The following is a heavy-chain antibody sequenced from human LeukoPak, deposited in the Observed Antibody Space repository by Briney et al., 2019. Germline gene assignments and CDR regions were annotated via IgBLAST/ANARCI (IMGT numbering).Heavy chain of an antibody. CDR1: GFTFSSYA. Sequence: GGSLRLSCAASGFTFSSYAMHWVRQAPGKGLEWVAVISYDGSNKYYADSVKGRFTISRDNSKNTLYLQMNSLRAEDTAVYHCAKPGGYSSGGTRYYFDYWGQGTLVTVSS. V-gene: IGHV3-30-3*02. CDR3: AKPGGYSSGGTRYYFDY. J-gene: IGHJ4*02. D-gene: IGHD6-19*01. CDR2: ISYDGSNK.